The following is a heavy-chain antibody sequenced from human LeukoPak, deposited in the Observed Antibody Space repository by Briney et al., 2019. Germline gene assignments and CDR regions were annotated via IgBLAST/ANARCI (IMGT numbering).Heavy chain of an antibody. Sequence: GASVKVSCKASGYTFTDYFLHWVRQAPGQGLEWMGWINPNNGATKNAQIFQGRVTLTRDTSINTVYMELSRLTSNDTALYYCARSAEWELFPDHWGQGTLVTVS. D-gene: IGHD1-26*01. CDR1: GYTFTDYF. V-gene: IGHV1-2*02. J-gene: IGHJ5*02. CDR2: INPNNGAT. CDR3: ARSAEWELFPDH.